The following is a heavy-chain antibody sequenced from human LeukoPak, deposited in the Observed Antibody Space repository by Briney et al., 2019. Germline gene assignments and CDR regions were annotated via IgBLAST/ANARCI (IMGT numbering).Heavy chain of an antibody. CDR2: ISAGGGST. D-gene: IGHD6-19*01. J-gene: IGHJ4*02. CDR1: GFTFSSYA. Sequence: PGGSLRLSCAASGFTFSSYAMTWVRQAPGKGLEWVSAISAGGGSTYYADSVKGRFTISRDSSKNTLYLQLNSLRAEDTAVYYCAKAGGWTNYFDYWGQGTLVTVSS. V-gene: IGHV3-23*01. CDR3: AKAGGWTNYFDY.